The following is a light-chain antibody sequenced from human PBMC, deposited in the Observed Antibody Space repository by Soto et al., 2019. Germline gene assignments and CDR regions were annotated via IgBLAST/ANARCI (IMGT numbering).Light chain of an antibody. CDR1: QSVRSY. CDR2: DAS. CDR3: QQRDASPLT. Sequence: IVLTPSPATLSLSPGERATLSCRASQSVRSYLVWYQQKPGQSPRLLIYDASKRATGIPARFSGSGSGTDFTLTISSLEPEDFGVYYCQQRDASPLTFGGGTKVEIK. V-gene: IGKV3-11*01. J-gene: IGKJ4*01.